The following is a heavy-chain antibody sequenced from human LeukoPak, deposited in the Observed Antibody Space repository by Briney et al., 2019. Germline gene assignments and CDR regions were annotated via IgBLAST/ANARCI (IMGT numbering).Heavy chain of an antibody. V-gene: IGHV3-9*01. D-gene: IGHD2-2*02. CDR2: ISWNSGSI. CDR3: ALVPAAIRGYYYYGMDV. CDR1: GFTFDDYA. Sequence: GGSLRLPCAASGFTFDDYAMHWVRQAPGKGLEWVSGISWNSGSIGYADSVKGRFTISRDNAKNSLYLQMNSLRAEDTALYYCALVPAAIRGYYYYGMDVWGQGTTVTVSS. J-gene: IGHJ6*02.